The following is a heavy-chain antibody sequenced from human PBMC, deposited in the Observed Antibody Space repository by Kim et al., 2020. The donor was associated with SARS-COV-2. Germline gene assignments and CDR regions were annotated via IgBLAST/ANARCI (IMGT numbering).Heavy chain of an antibody. D-gene: IGHD3-10*01. V-gene: IGHV1-18*01. CDR3: ASPLKNGGSGVAFDI. J-gene: IGHJ3*02. CDR1: GYTFTSYG. Sequence: ASVKVSCKASGYTFTSYGISWVRQAPGQGLEWMGWISAYNGNTNYAQKLQGRVTMTTDTSTSTAYMELRSLRSDDTAVYYCASPLKNGGSGVAFDIWGQGTMVTVSS. CDR2: ISAYNGNT.